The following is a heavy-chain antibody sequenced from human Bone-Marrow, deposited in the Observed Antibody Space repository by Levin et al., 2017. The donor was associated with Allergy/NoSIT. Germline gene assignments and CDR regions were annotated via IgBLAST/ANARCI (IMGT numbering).Heavy chain of an antibody. J-gene: IGHJ6*02. CDR1: GFTFSGSA. V-gene: IGHV3-73*01. CDR3: TRLDSSSRSREYYYYGMDV. D-gene: IGHD6-6*01. CDR2: IRSKANSYAT. Sequence: GESLKISCAASGFTFSGSAMHWVRQASGKGLEWVGRIRSKANSYATAYAASVKGRFTISRDDSKNTAYLQMNSLKTEDTAVYYCTRLDSSSRSREYYYYGMDVWGQGTTVTVSS.